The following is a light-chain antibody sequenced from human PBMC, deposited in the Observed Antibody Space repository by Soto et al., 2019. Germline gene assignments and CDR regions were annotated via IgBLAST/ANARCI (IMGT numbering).Light chain of an antibody. CDR1: SSDVGGYNL. CDR2: EGS. Sequence: QSALTQPDSVSGSPGQSITISCTGTSSDVGGYNLVSWYQQHPGKTPKLMIYEGSKRPSGVSNRFSGSKSGNTASLTISGLQAEDEADYYCCSYAGSSTLLFGGGTKLTVL. V-gene: IGLV2-23*01. J-gene: IGLJ2*01. CDR3: CSYAGSSTLL.